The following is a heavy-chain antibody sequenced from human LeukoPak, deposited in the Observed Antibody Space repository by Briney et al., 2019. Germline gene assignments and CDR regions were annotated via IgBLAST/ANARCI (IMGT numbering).Heavy chain of an antibody. Sequence: SVKVSCKASGGTFSSYTISWVRQAPGRGLEWMGRIIPILGIANYAQKFQGRVTITADKSTSTAYMELSSLRSEDTVVYYCARDTVAGTGDYWGQGTLVTVSS. V-gene: IGHV1-69*04. J-gene: IGHJ4*02. CDR1: GGTFSSYT. CDR2: IIPILGIA. D-gene: IGHD6-19*01. CDR3: ARDTVAGTGDY.